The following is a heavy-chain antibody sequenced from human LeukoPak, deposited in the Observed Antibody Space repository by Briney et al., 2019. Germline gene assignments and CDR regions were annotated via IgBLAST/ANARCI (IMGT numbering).Heavy chain of an antibody. CDR2: IIPIFATT. J-gene: IGHJ6*03. CDR3: ARDTYYGSGSYLTGSDWYYYMDV. V-gene: IGHV1-69*13. CDR1: GYTFTSYD. Sequence: ASVKVSCKASGYTFTSYDISWVRQAPVQGLEWMGGIIPIFATTNYAQKFQGRVTITADESTSTAYMELSSLRSEDTAVYYCARDTYYGSGSYLTGSDWYYYMDVWGKGTTVTISS. D-gene: IGHD3-10*01.